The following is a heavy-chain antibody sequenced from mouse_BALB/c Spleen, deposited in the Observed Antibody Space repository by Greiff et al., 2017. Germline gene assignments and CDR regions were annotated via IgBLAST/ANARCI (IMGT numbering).Heavy chain of an antibody. Sequence: LQQPGSELVRPGASVKLSCKASGYTFTSYWMHWVKQRHGQGLEWIGNIYPGSGSTNYDEKFKSKGTLTVDTSSGTAYMHLSSLTSEDSAVYCGTRGGEAMDYWGQGTSVTVSS. J-gene: IGHJ4*01. CDR1: GYTFTSYW. CDR3: TRGGEAMDY. V-gene: IGHV1S22*01. CDR2: IYPGSGST.